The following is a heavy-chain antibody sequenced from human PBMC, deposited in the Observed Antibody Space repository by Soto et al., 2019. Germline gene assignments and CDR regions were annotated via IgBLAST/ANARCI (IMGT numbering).Heavy chain of an antibody. CDR3: AADVYYYDSSGYYYFDY. V-gene: IGHV1-58*01. Sequence: VSCKASGFTFTSSAVQWVRQARGQRLEWIGWIVVGSGNTNYAQKFQERVTITRDVSTSTAYMELSSLRSEDTAVYYCAADVYYYDSSGYYYFDYWGQGTLVTVSS. J-gene: IGHJ4*02. CDR1: GFTFTSSA. D-gene: IGHD3-22*01. CDR2: IVVGSGNT.